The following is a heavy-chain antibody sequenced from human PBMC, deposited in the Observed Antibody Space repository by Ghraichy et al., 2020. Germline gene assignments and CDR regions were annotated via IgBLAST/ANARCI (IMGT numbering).Heavy chain of an antibody. D-gene: IGHD6-19*01. CDR1: GFTFSSYS. CDR2: ISGSGGST. J-gene: IGHJ5*02. CDR3: AKDVDQWYSSGWGNGFDP. V-gene: IGHV3-23*01. Sequence: GGSLRLSCAASGFTFSSYSMNWVRQAPGKGLEWVSAISGSGGSTYYADSVKGRFTISRDNSKNTLYLQMNSLRAEDTAVYYFAKDVDQWYSSGWGNGFDPCAKGPLVIAS.